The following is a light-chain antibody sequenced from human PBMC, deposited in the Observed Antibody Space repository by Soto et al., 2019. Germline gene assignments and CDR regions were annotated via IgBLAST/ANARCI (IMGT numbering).Light chain of an antibody. V-gene: IGLV1-47*02. CDR3: AAWDDSVRGVV. J-gene: IGLJ2*01. CDR1: SSNIGRDY. CDR2: SHN. Sequence: QSALTQPPSASGTPGQRVTISCSGGSSNIGRDYVYWYQQLPGAAPKLLMYSHNIRPAGVPDRFSASTSGTLASLAISGLRPEDEGDYHCAAWDDSVRGVVFGGGTKLTVL.